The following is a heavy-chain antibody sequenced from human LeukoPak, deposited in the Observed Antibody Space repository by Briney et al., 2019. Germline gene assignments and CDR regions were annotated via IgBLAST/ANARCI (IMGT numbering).Heavy chain of an antibody. D-gene: IGHD2-15*01. J-gene: IGHJ6*02. V-gene: IGHV3-30*18. CDR2: ISYDGSNK. CDR1: GFTFSSYG. CDR3: AKCSGGSCYYYSMDV. Sequence: GRSLRLSCAASGFTFSSYGMHWVRQAPGKGLEWVAVISYDGSNKYYADSVKGRFTISRDNSKNTLYLQMNSLRAEDTAVYYCAKCSGGSCYYYSMDVWGQGTTVTVSS.